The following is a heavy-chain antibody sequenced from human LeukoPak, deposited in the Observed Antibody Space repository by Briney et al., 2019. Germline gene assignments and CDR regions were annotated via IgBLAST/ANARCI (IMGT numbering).Heavy chain of an antibody. V-gene: IGHV4-59*01. D-gene: IGHD2-8*01. CDR1: GGSISNYY. CDR2: IYYSGST. CDR3: ARDLGYCTNGVCHTRFDY. Sequence: SETLSLTCTVSGGSISNYYWSWIRQPPGKGLEWIGYIYYSGSTNYNPSLKSRVTISVDTSKNQFSLKLSSVTAADTAVYYCARDLGYCTNGVCHTRFDYWGQGTLVAVSS. J-gene: IGHJ4*02.